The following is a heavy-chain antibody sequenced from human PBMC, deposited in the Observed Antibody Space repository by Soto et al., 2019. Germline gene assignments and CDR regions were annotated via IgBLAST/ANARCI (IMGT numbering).Heavy chain of an antibody. CDR1: GFTFSSYA. Sequence: GGSLRLSCAAFGFTFSSYAMHWVLQAPGKGLEWVAVVSYDGSNKYYADSVKGRFTISRDNSKNTLYLQMNSLRAEDTAVYYCARDYYRFNSGYGFSMDVWGQGTTVTVSS. CDR2: VSYDGSNK. J-gene: IGHJ6*02. V-gene: IGHV3-30-3*01. CDR3: ARDYYRFNSGYGFSMDV. D-gene: IGHD5-12*01.